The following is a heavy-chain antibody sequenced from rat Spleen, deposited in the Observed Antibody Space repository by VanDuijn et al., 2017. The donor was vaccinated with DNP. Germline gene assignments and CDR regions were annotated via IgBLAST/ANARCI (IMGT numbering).Heavy chain of an antibody. V-gene: IGHV5-20*01. D-gene: IGHD4-3*01. CDR2: ISYDGVHA. CDR3: ATRGVIRGT. CDR1: GFTFSDYY. Sequence: EVQLVESGGGLVQPGRSLKLSCAASGFTFSDYYMAWVRQAPTKGLEWVASISYDGVHAYYRGSVKGRFTISRDDAKSTLYLQMDSLRSEDTATYYCATRGVIRGTGGQGVMVTVSS. J-gene: IGHJ2*01.